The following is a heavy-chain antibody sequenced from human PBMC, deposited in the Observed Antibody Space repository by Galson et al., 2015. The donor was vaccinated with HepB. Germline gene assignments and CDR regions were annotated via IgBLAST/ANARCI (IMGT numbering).Heavy chain of an antibody. D-gene: IGHD6-13*01. V-gene: IGHV3-30*04. CDR1: GFTFSSYA. J-gene: IGHJ6*02. CDR3: ARDMGIAAAGHGYYGMDV. CDR2: ISYDGSNK. Sequence: SLRLSCAASGFTFSSYAMHWVRQAPGKGLEWVAVISYDGSNKYYADSVKGRFTISRDNSKNTLYLQMNSLRAEDTAVYYCARDMGIAAAGHGYYGMDVWGEGTTVTAS.